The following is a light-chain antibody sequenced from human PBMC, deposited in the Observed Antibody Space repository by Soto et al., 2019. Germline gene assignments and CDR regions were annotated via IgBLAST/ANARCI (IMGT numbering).Light chain of an antibody. CDR3: QQRSNWPPLT. Sequence: ETVMTQSPDTLSVSPGEGATLSCRVSQSIRSNLAWYQQRPGQAPRLLMYGASTRADGIPARFTGSGSGTDFTLTISSLEPEDFAVYYCQQRSNWPPLTFGGGTKVDIK. CDR2: GAS. V-gene: IGKV3-15*01. J-gene: IGKJ4*01. CDR1: QSIRSN.